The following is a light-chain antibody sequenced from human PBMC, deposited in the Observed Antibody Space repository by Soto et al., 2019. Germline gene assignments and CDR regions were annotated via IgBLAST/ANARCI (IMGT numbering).Light chain of an antibody. V-gene: IGKV3D-15*01. J-gene: IGKJ3*01. CDR3: LQDYTYPFT. CDR1: QSVNSN. CDR2: DAS. Sequence: ESMMTQYTFTLSVSPGERSTLSCRASQSVNSNLAWYQQKPGQAPRLLIYDASNRATGIPARFSGSGSGTDFTLTITSLQPEDFAAYYCLQDYTYPFTLGQRTNVDT.